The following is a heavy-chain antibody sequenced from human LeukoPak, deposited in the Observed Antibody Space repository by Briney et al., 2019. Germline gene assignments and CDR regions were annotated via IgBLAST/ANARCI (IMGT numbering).Heavy chain of an antibody. J-gene: IGHJ6*03. CDR2: ISPTSGGT. D-gene: IGHD6-13*01. Sequence: ASVKVSCKASGYTFTGYYMHWVRQAPGQGLEWMGWISPTSGGTNYAQKFQGRVTMTRNTSISTAYMELSSLRSEDTAVYYCARVEGSWYYYYYMDVWGKGTTVTVSS. CDR3: ARVEGSWYYYYYMDV. V-gene: IGHV1-2*02. CDR1: GYTFTGYY.